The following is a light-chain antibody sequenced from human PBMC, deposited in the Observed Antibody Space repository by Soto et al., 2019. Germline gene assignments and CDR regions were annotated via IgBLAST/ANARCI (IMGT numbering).Light chain of an antibody. V-gene: IGKV3-15*01. CDR3: QQYNNWPRT. Sequence: EIVMTQSPATLSVSPGDRATLSCRASQSVSSNFAWYQQKPGQAPRLLIFGASTRATGIPARFSGSGSGTEFILTISSLQSEDFAVYYCQQYNNWPRTFGQGTKVEIK. CDR2: GAS. J-gene: IGKJ1*01. CDR1: QSVSSN.